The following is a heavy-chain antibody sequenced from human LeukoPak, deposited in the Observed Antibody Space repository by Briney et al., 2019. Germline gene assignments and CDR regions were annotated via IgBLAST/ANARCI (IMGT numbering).Heavy chain of an antibody. J-gene: IGHJ4*02. D-gene: IGHD3-16*01. V-gene: IGHV3-53*01. Sequence: GGSLRLSCAVSGFTVSGNYMSWVRQAPGKGLEWVSLIYSGGTTYYADSVKGRFTISRDNSKNTLYLQMNSLRAEDTAVYYCAKDPSGPGGGAYWGQGTLVTVSS. CDR1: GFTVSGNY. CDR2: IYSGGTT. CDR3: AKDPSGPGGGAY.